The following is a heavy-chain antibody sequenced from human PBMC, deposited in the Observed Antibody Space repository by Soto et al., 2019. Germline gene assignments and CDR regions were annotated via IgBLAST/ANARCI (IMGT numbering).Heavy chain of an antibody. Sequence: LSLTCAVYGGSFSGYYWSWIRQPPGKGLEWIGEINHSGSTNYNPSLKSRVTISVDTSKNQFSLKLSSVTAADTAVYYCARVARVAARKYFDYWGQGTLVTVSS. D-gene: IGHD6-6*01. CDR3: ARVARVAARKYFDY. CDR1: GGSFSGYY. CDR2: INHSGST. J-gene: IGHJ4*02. V-gene: IGHV4-34*01.